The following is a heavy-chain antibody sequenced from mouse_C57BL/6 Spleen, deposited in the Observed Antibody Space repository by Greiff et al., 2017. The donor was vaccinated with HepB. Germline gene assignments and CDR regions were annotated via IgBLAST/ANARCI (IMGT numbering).Heavy chain of an antibody. CDR2: IYPRSGNT. J-gene: IGHJ2*01. CDR3: ARIDGYSY. CDR1: GYTFTSYG. Sequence: QVQLKQSGAELARPGASVKLSCKASGYTFTSYGISWVKQRTGQGLEWIGEIYPRSGNTYYNEKFKGKATLTADKSSSTAYMELRSLTSEDSAVYFCARIDGYSYWGQGTTLTVSS. V-gene: IGHV1-81*01. D-gene: IGHD2-3*01.